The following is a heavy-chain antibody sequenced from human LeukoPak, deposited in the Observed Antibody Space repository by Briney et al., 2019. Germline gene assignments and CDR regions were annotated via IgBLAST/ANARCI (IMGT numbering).Heavy chain of an antibody. CDR3: ARGLNSGSYGN. V-gene: IGHV4-61*02. D-gene: IGHD1-26*01. Sequence: SQTLSLTCTVSGGSISSGSYYWSWTRQPAGKGLEWIGRIYTSGSTNYNPSLKSRVTISVDTSKNQFSLKLSSVTAADTAVYYCARGLNSGSYGNWGQGTLVTVSS. J-gene: IGHJ4*02. CDR2: IYTSGST. CDR1: GGSISSGSYY.